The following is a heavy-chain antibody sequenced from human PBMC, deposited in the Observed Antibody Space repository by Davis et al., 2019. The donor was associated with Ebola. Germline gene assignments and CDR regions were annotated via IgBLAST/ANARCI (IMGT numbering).Heavy chain of an antibody. CDR2: INHSGST. D-gene: IGHD4-17*01. Sequence: SETLSLTCAVYGGSFSGYYWSWIRQPPGKGLEWIGEINHSGSTNYNPSLKSRVTISVDTSKNQFSLKLSSVTAADTAVYYCARDGDYGDSYFDYWGRGTLVTVSS. J-gene: IGHJ4*02. V-gene: IGHV4-34*01. CDR3: ARDGDYGDSYFDY. CDR1: GGSFSGYY.